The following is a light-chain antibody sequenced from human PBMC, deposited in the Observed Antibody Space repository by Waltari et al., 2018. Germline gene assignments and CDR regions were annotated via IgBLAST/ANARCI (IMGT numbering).Light chain of an antibody. CDR3: LVYMGSGIWV. J-gene: IGLJ3*02. Sequence: TVVPQEPSLSVCAGRTVTQPGALTCGSHLTSSYASWYQQSPGQTPRTLVYKTNIRSSGVPDRFSGSSLGNKAALIITGAQADDECDYYCLVYMGSGIWVFGGGTKLTVL. V-gene: IGLV8-61*01. CDR1: CGSHLTSSY. CDR2: KTN.